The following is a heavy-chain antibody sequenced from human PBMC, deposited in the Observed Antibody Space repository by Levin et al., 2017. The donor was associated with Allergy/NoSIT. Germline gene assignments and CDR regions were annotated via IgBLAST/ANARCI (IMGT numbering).Heavy chain of an antibody. CDR2: LPLQPSFVPP. D-gene: IGHD3-10*01. Sequence: SLRLSCAASGFTFSNAWMSWVRQAPGKGLEWFFLLPLQPSFVPPSSSSPVKGRFTISRHDSKNTLYLQMNSLKTEDTAVYYCTTFAYYYGSGALDYWGQGTLVTVSS. CDR1: GFTFSNAW. CDR3: TTFAYYYGSGALDY. V-gene: IGHV3-15*01. J-gene: IGHJ4*02.